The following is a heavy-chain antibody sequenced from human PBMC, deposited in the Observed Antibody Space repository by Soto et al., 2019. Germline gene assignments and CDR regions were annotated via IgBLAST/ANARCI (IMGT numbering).Heavy chain of an antibody. CDR1: GGSFSGYY. V-gene: IGHV4-34*01. D-gene: IGHD2-15*01. CDR2: INPSGST. Sequence: QVQLQQWGAGLLKPSETLSLTCAVYGGSFSGYYWSWIRQPPGKGLEWIGTINPSGSTNYNPSLKRRVTISVDTSENQFSLKLSSVTAADTAVYYCARVPRYCSGVSCYHRGPIFAYWGQGTLVPVSS. J-gene: IGHJ4*02. CDR3: ARVPRYCSGVSCYHRGPIFAY.